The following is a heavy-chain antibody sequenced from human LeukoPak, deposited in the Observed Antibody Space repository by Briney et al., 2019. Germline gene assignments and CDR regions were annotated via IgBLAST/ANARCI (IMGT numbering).Heavy chain of an antibody. V-gene: IGHV4-34*01. CDR1: GGSFSGYY. J-gene: IGHJ5*02. CDR2: INQSGST. Sequence: SETLSLTCAVYGGSFSGYYWSWIRQPPGRGLEWIGEINQSGSTNYNPSLKSRVTISVDTSKNQFSLKLSSVTAADTAVYYCARENIVATIGWFDPWGQGTLVTVSS. CDR3: ARENIVATIGWFDP. D-gene: IGHD5-12*01.